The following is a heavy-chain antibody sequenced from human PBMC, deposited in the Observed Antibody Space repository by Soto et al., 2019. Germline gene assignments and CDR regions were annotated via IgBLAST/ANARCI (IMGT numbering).Heavy chain of an antibody. CDR1: GFTFSSYG. Sequence: PGGSLRLSCAASGFTFSSYGMHWVRQAPGKGLEWVAVISYDGSNKYYADSVKGRFTISRDNSKNTLYLQMNSLRAEDTAVYYCAKDRDGYNSGGFDYWGQGTLVTVSS. J-gene: IGHJ4*02. V-gene: IGHV3-30*18. CDR3: AKDRDGYNSGGFDY. CDR2: ISYDGSNK. D-gene: IGHD5-12*01.